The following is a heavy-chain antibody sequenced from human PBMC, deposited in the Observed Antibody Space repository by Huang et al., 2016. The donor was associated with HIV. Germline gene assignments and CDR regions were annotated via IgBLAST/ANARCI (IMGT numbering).Heavy chain of an antibody. J-gene: IGHJ4*02. CDR2: INHRGKS. V-gene: IGHV4-34*02. CDR3: ARPKMIDGTPDSSWNYFDS. CDR1: GGSFSNYY. D-gene: IGHD2-21*01. Sequence: QVQLQQWGTGLLKPSETLSLKCAVYGGSFSNYYWSWIRQSPGKGPEWIGEINHRGKSTHNPSLRIRITMSIDTSKSQFYLNLTSVTTADTGVYYCARPKMIDGTPDSSWNYFDSWGQGTLVIVSS.